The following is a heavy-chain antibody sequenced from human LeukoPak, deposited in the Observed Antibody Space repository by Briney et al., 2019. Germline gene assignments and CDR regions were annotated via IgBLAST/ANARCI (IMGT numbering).Heavy chain of an antibody. Sequence: SETLSLTCAVYGESLNSYYWSWVHQPPGEGLEWIGEIYESGTTEYNPSLKSRVTISMVPSKQQFPLSLSSVTAADTAVYYCARGAWATRLGSWGLGTPVIVSS. CDR1: GESLNSYY. V-gene: IGHV4-34*01. J-gene: IGHJ4*02. CDR2: IYESGTT. D-gene: IGHD2-15*01. CDR3: ARGAWATRLGS.